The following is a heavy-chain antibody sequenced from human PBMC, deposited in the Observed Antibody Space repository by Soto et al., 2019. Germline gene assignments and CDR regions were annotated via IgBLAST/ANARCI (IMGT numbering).Heavy chain of an antibody. CDR3: VTGYHSDY. D-gene: IGHD5-18*01. V-gene: IGHV3-7*03. Sequence: GGSLRLSCAASGISTSSYWMGWVRQAPGRGLEWVASIKNDGGEKYYMDSLKGRFTISRDNALNSLYLQMNSLRAEDTAVYFCVTGYHSDYWGQGTLVTVSS. CDR2: IKNDGGEK. J-gene: IGHJ4*02. CDR1: GISTSSYW.